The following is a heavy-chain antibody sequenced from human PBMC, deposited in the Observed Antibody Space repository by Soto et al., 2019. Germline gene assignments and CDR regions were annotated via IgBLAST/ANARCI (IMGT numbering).Heavy chain of an antibody. CDR3: VRGWNVPGWFDP. Sequence: QVQLQESGPGLVKPSETLSLTCAVSGGSITSHFWTWIRQTPGTGLEFIGYIHHTGSTHYSPSLKRRDTISMDTSKNHFSLNLTSLTAADTAVYYCVRGWNVPGWFDPWGQGTLVTVSS. V-gene: IGHV4-59*11. J-gene: IGHJ5*02. CDR1: GGSITSHF. D-gene: IGHD3-10*02. CDR2: IHHTGST.